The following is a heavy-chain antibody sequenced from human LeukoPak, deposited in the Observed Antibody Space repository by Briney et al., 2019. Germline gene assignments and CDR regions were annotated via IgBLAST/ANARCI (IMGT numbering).Heavy chain of an antibody. CDR1: GFTFTDYY. Sequence: GGSLRLSCAASGFTFTDYYMSWIRQAPGKGLEWLSYISSSGSIINYADSVKGRFPISSDNSKNTRYLQMNSLRAEVSAVYYCANQHMDYFDYWGQGTLVTVSS. J-gene: IGHJ4*02. D-gene: IGHD2-21*01. CDR2: ISSSGSII. V-gene: IGHV3-11*01. CDR3: ANQHMDYFDY.